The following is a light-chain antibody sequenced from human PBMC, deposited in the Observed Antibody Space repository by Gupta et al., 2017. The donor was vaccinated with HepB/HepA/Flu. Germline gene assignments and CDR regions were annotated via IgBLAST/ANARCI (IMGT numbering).Light chain of an antibody. CDR1: TLGRNY. CDR2: QYI. CDR3: QAWDSSTAV. J-gene: IGLJ3*02. Sequence: SYALTQPPSVSVSPGQTASITCSGDTLGRNYVSWYQQKPGRSPVLVMYQYIKRPAGIPGRFSGSNSGSTATLTIGGTQAMDEADYYCQAWDSSTAVFGGGTKLTVL. V-gene: IGLV3-1*01.